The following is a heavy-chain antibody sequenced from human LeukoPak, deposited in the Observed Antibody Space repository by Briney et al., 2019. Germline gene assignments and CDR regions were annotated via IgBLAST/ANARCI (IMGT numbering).Heavy chain of an antibody. CDR3: ARLSGTNLDFDY. V-gene: IGHV4-39*01. Sequence: SDTVSLTCTVSVGSLRLSNYYWRWHRQPPGKELEWIGSIYYSGNTYYNPSLKSRLTISVDTSKNQFSLKHNSVTAADPAGYYCARLSGTNLDFDYWGQGTLATVSS. CDR2: IYYSGNT. D-gene: IGHD1-20*01. CDR1: VGSLRLSNYY. J-gene: IGHJ4*02.